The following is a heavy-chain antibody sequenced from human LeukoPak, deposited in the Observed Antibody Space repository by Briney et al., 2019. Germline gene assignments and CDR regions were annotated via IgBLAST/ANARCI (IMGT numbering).Heavy chain of an antibody. D-gene: IGHD2-8*01. J-gene: IGHJ4*02. CDR2: ISLTGLT. CDR3: SRENGAFSPFGY. V-gene: IGHV4-4*02. CDR1: GGSNSNTNW. Sequence: KTSGTLSLTCGVSGGSNSNTNWWSWVRQPPGQGLEWIGEISLTGLTHYNPSLERRVTVSLDKSKNQLSLNLTSVTAADTAVYYCSRENGAFSPFGYWGQGTLVTVLS.